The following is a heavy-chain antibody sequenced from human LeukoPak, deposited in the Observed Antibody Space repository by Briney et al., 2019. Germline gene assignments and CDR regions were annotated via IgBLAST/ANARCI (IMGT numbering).Heavy chain of an antibody. CDR3: AKLAELVVTNNWFDP. J-gene: IGHJ5*02. D-gene: IGHD2-15*01. CDR2: IRYDGTNK. V-gene: IGHV3-30*02. Sequence: GGSLRLSCTASGFTFSSYAMHWVRQAPGKGLEWVAFIRYDGTNKHYADSVKGRFTISRDNSENTLYLQMNSLTIEDTAVYYCAKLAELVVTNNWFDPWGQRTLVTVSS. CDR1: GFTFSSYA.